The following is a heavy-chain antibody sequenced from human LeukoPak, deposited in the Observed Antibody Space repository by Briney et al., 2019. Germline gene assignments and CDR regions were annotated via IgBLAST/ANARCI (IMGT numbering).Heavy chain of an antibody. J-gene: IGHJ4*02. CDR3: AKVAGYSYVGVYYFDY. V-gene: IGHV3-23*01. Sequence: GGSLRLSCSASGFTFSSYAMSWVRQAPGKGLEWVSAISGSGGSTYYADSVKGRFTISRDNSKNTLYLQMNSLRAEDTAVYYCAKVAGYSYVGVYYFDYWGQGTLVTVSS. CDR1: GFTFSSYA. CDR2: ISGSGGST. D-gene: IGHD5-18*01.